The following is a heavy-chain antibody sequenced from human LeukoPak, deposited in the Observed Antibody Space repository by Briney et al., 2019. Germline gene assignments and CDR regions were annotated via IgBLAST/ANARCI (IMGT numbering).Heavy chain of an antibody. D-gene: IGHD6-13*01. CDR1: GGTFSSYA. CDR2: IIPIFGTA. CDR3: ARVVLSGWFYFDY. Sequence: SVKVSCKASGGTFSSYAISWVRQAPGQGLEWMGGIIPIFGTANYAQRFQGRVTITADESTSTAYMELSSLRSEDTAVYYCARVVLSGWFYFDYWGQGTLVTVSS. V-gene: IGHV1-69*13. J-gene: IGHJ4*02.